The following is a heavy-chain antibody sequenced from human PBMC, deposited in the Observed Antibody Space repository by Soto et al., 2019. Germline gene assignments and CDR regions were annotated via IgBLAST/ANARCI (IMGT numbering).Heavy chain of an antibody. CDR3: ARDGFCTSTTCRVGNWFDP. D-gene: IGHD2-2*01. J-gene: IGHJ5*02. CDR1: GGSFSGYY. Sequence: LALTCVGYGGSFSGYYWIWIRQSPGKVLEWIGGINHRGSTNYNPSLESRVTISVDTSKNQFSLKLPSVTAADTAMYYCARDGFCTSTTCRVGNWFDPWGQGTLFTVSS. V-gene: IGHV4-34*01. CDR2: INHRGST.